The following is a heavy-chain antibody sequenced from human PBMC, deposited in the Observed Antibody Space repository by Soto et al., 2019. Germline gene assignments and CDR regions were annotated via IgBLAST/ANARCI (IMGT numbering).Heavy chain of an antibody. Sequence: QVQLVQSGAEVKKPGSSVKVSCKASGGTFSSYTISWVRQAPGQGLEWMGRIIPILGIANYAQKFQGRVTITADKSTSTAYMELSSLRSEDTAVYYCARGPPGRDGDLDYWGQGPLVTVSS. CDR3: ARGPPGRDGDLDY. J-gene: IGHJ4*02. V-gene: IGHV1-69*02. CDR1: GGTFSSYT. D-gene: IGHD4-17*01. CDR2: IIPILGIA.